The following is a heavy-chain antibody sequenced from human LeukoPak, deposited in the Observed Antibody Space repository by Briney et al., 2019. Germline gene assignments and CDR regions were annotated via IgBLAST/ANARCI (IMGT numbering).Heavy chain of an antibody. CDR3: AKYPDLVVPAAYFDY. J-gene: IGHJ4*02. D-gene: IGHD2-2*01. Sequence: PGGSLRLSCAASGFTFSSYAMSRVRQAPGKGLEWVSAISGSGGSTYYADSVKGRFPISRDNSKNTLYLQMNSLRAEDTAVYYCAKYPDLVVPAAYFDYWGQGTLVTVSS. CDR2: ISGSGGST. CDR1: GFTFSSYA. V-gene: IGHV3-23*01.